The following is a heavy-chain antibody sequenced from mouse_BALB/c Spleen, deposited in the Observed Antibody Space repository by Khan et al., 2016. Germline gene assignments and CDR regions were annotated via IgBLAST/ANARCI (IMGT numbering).Heavy chain of an antibody. D-gene: IGHD2-4*01. V-gene: IGHV5-4*02. J-gene: IGHJ3*01. CDR1: GFTFSDYY. CDR2: ISDGGSYT. Sequence: EVELVESGGGLVKPGGSLKLSCAASGFTFSDYYMYWVRQTPEKRLEWVATISDGGSYTYYPDSVKGRFTIFRVNAKNNLYLQMSSLKSEDTAMYYCGREGLRRGFADWGQGTLVTVSA. CDR3: GREGLRRGFAD.